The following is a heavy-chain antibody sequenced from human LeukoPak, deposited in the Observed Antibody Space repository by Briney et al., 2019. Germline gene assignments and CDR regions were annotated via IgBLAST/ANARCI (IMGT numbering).Heavy chain of an antibody. CDR2: INPNSGGT. D-gene: IGHD5-24*01. V-gene: IGHV1-2*02. CDR3: ARMEMATAIFDY. Sequence: ASVKVSCKASGYTFTDYFMHWVRQAPGQGLEWMGWINPNSGGTNYAQRFQGRVTMTRDTSITTAYMELRSLRSDDTAMYYCARMEMATAIFDYWGQGTLVTVSS. CDR1: GYTFTDYF. J-gene: IGHJ4*02.